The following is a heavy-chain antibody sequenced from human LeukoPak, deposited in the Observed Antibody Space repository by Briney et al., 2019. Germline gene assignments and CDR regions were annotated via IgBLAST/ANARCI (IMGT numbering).Heavy chain of an antibody. J-gene: IGHJ6*03. Sequence: RGSLRLSCAASGFTFSNYAMSWVRQAPGKGLEWVSTFSFNGVTTYYADSAKGRFTISRDNSKNTVYLQMNNLRAEDTAVYYCAKGGYSSGRYFYYYMDVWGEGTTVTVSS. V-gene: IGHV3-23*01. CDR3: AKGGYSSGRYFYYYMDV. CDR1: GFTFSNYA. D-gene: IGHD5-18*01. CDR2: FSFNGVTT.